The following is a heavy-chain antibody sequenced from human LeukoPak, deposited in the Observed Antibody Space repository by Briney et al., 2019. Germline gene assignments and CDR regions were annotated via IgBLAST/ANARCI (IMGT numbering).Heavy chain of an antibody. D-gene: IGHD6-13*01. CDR2: IYYSGST. Sequence: ETLTLTCTVSGGSISSNYWRWIRQPPGKGLEWIGYIYYSGSTNYNPSLKSGVTISVDTSKNQFSLKLSPVTAADTAVYYCARGSGYSSRWDDFDFWGQG. V-gene: IGHV4-59*01. CDR1: GGSISSNY. J-gene: IGHJ4*02. CDR3: ARGSGYSSRWDDFDF.